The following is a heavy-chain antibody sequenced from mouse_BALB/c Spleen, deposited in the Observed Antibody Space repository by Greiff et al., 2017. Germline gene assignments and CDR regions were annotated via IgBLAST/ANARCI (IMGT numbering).Heavy chain of an antibody. J-gene: IGHJ4*01. Sequence: QVQLKQPGAELVKPGASVKLSCKASGYTFTSYWMHWVKQRPGQGLEWIGEINPSNGRTNYNEKFKSKATLTVDKSSSTAYMQLSSLTSEDSAVYYCARWVYGNYGKGYYAMDYWGQGTSVTVSS. CDR1: GYTFTSYW. CDR2: INPSNGRT. D-gene: IGHD2-1*01. CDR3: ARWVYGNYGKGYYAMDY. V-gene: IGHV1S81*02.